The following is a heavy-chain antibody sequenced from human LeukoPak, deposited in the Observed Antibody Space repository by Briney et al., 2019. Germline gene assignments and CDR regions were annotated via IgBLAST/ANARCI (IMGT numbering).Heavy chain of an antibody. CDR1: GGSISSYY. V-gene: IGHV4-59*01. D-gene: IGHD3-22*01. Sequence: SETLSLTCTVSGGSISSYYWSWIRQPPGKGLEWIGYIYYSGSTNYNPSLKSRVTISVDTSKNQFSLKLSSVTAADTAVYYCARAREAYYHDSSGYYYLSYFDYWGQGTLVTVSS. CDR3: ARAREAYYHDSSGYYYLSYFDY. CDR2: IYYSGST. J-gene: IGHJ4*02.